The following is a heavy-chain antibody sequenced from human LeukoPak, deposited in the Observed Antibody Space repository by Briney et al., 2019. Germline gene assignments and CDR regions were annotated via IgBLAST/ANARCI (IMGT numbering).Heavy chain of an antibody. CDR1: RYTFTSYG. D-gene: IGHD6-19*01. V-gene: IGHV1-18*01. Sequence: ASVKVSCKASRYTFTSYGISWVRQAPGQGLEWMGWVSAYNGNTNHAQKHQGRATLTTDTPTSRTYTELRSLRSDDTAVYYCARNWASSGWYYVDYSGHGTPVTASS. CDR2: VSAYNGNT. J-gene: IGHJ4*01. CDR3: ARNWASSGWYYVDY.